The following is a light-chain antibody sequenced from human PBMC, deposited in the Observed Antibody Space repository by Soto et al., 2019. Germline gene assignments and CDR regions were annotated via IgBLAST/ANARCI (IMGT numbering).Light chain of an antibody. CDR1: QSVSSY. CDR2: DAS. CDR3: QQRKT. Sequence: EIVLTQSPATLSLSPGERATLSCRASQSVSSYLAWYQQKPGQAPRLLIYDASNRATAIPARFSGSGSGTAFTLTISSLEPEDFAVYYCQQRKTFGQGTKVEIK. V-gene: IGKV3-11*01. J-gene: IGKJ1*01.